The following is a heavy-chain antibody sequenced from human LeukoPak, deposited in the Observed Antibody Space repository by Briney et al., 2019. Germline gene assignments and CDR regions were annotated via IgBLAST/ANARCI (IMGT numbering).Heavy chain of an antibody. CDR1: GDSVSSDVAA. D-gene: IGHD4-17*01. V-gene: IGHV6-1*01. CDR3: ARGGDYGDYYFDY. Sequence: SQTLSLTCAISGDSVSSDVAAWNWIRQSPSRGLECLGRTYYRSKWSNNYAVSVKSRITINPDTSKNQFSLQLNSVTPEDTAVYYCARGGDYGDYYFDYWGQGTLVTVSS. J-gene: IGHJ4*02. CDR2: TYYRSKWSN.